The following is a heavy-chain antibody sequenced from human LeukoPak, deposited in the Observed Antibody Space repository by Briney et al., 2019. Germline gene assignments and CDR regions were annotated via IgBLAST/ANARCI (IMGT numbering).Heavy chain of an antibody. CDR2: INHSGST. V-gene: IGHV4-34*01. CDR1: GGSFSGYY. CDR3: ARGHDEYGDYYFDY. Sequence: PSETLSLTCAVYGGSFSGYYWSWVRQPPGKGREWVGEINHSGSTNYNPSLKSRVTISVDTSKNQFSLKLSSVTAADTAVYYCARGHDEYGDYYFDYWGQGTLVTVSS. J-gene: IGHJ4*02. D-gene: IGHD4-17*01.